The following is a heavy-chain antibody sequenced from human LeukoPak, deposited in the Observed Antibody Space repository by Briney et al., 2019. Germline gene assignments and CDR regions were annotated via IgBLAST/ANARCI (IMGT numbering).Heavy chain of an antibody. CDR2: MNPNSGNT. CDR3: ARETRKDYYGSGTSIDY. V-gene: IGHV1-8*02. D-gene: IGHD3-10*01. Sequence: ASVKVSCKASGYTFTSYDINWVRQATGQGLEWMGWMNPNSGNTDYAQKFQGRVTMARDTSISTGYMELSRLRSDDTAVYYCARETRKDYYGSGTSIDYWGQGTLVTVSS. J-gene: IGHJ4*02. CDR1: GYTFTSYD.